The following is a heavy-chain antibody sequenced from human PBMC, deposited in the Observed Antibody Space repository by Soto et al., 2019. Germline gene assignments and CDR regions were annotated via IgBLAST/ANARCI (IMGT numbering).Heavy chain of an antibody. CDR1: GGSISGGGYY. CDR3: ARVFASGWPRFDS. CDR2: GYYSGSA. J-gene: IGHJ4*02. V-gene: IGHV4-31*03. D-gene: IGHD6-19*01. Sequence: QVQLQESGPGLVKPSQTLSLTCTVSGGSISGGGYYWNWIRQRPGKGLEWIGYGYYSGSAHYDPSLKSRVSISIDTPKNQFSLRLGPVSAADTAVYYCARVFASGWPRFDSWGQGTLVTVSS.